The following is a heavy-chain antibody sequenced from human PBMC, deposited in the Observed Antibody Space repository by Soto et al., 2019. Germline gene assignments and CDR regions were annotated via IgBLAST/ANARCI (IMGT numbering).Heavy chain of an antibody. CDR3: ARWTYLYDSSNIRYGGFDT. D-gene: IGHD3-22*01. V-gene: IGHV4-31*03. CDR1: GVSLNSGDYF. CDR2: ISYSGRT. Sequence: QVQLQESGPGLVKPSQTLSLTCTVSGVSLNSGDYFWSWVRQLPGKGLEWIGYISYSGRTFYSPIMNSRTSISAVPSQNHFSLRRSSVIAADTAVYFCARWTYLYDSSNIRYGGFDTWGQGTKVTVSS. J-gene: IGHJ3*02.